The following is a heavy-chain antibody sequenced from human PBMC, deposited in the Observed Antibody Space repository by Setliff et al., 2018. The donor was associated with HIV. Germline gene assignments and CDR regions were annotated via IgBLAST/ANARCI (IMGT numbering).Heavy chain of an antibody. CDR1: GYSISSSYW. CDR3: ARSALWFGEADWYFDL. J-gene: IGHJ2*01. Sequence: SETLSLTCVVSGYSISSSYWWGWIRQPPGKGLEWIGWIGYIYKGGSTYYNPSLESRATMSEDTSKNQFSLKLRSVTAVDTAVYYCARSALWFGEADWYFDLWGRGTLVTVSS. V-gene: IGHV4-28*01. D-gene: IGHD3-10*01. CDR2: IYKGGST.